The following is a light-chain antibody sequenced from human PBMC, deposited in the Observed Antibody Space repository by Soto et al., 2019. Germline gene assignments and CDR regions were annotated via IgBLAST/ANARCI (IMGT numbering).Light chain of an antibody. J-gene: IGLJ1*01. Sequence: QSALTQPASVSGSPGQSITISCTGNSSDVGGYNYVSWYQQHPGKAPKLMIYEVSNRPSGVSNRFSGSKSGNTASLTISGLQAEDEAEYYCSSYTSSSTLCVFGTGTKLTVL. CDR3: SSYTSSSTLCV. CDR2: EVS. CDR1: SSDVGGYNY. V-gene: IGLV2-14*01.